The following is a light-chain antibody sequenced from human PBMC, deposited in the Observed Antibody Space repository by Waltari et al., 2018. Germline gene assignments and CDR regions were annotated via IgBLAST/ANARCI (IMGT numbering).Light chain of an antibody. V-gene: IGLV2-23*02. CDR1: HHDIGSYNL. CDR3: CSYAGTPRVV. J-gene: IGLJ2*01. Sequence: QSALTQPASVSGSPGQSITISCTGTHHDIGSYNLVSWYQQHPGKAPKVIIFEVNKRPSGVSNRFSGSKSGNTASLTVSGLHPEDEADYYCCSYAGTPRVVFGGGTKLTVL. CDR2: EVN.